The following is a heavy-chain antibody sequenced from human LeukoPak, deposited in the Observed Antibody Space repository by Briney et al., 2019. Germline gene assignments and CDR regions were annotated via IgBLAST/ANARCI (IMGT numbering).Heavy chain of an antibody. D-gene: IGHD3-16*02. CDR2: INHSGST. CDR1: GGSFSGYY. V-gene: IGHV4-34*01. CDR3: ARRLRYYDCVWGSYRYNWFDP. Sequence: SETLSLTCAVYGGSFSGYYWSWIRQPPGKGLEWIGEINHSGSTNYNPSLKSRVTTSVDTSKNQFSLKLSSVTAADTAVYYCARRLRYYDCVWGSYRYNWFDPWGQGTLVTVSS. J-gene: IGHJ5*02.